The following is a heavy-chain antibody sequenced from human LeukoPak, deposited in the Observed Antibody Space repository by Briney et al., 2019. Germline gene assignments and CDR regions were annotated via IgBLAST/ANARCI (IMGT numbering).Heavy chain of an antibody. J-gene: IGHJ4*02. Sequence: GGSLRLSCAASGFTFSSYAMHWVRQAPGKGLEWVAVISYDGSNKYYADSVKGRFTISRDNSKNTLYLQMNSLRAEDTAVYYCARDPGLSSSWYLAFDYWGQGTLVTVSS. D-gene: IGHD6-13*01. CDR2: ISYDGSNK. V-gene: IGHV3-30-3*01. CDR3: ARDPGLSSSWYLAFDY. CDR1: GFTFSSYA.